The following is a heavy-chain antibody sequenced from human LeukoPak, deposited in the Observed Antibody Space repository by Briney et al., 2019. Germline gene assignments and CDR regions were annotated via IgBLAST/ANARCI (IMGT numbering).Heavy chain of an antibody. D-gene: IGHD3-3*01. J-gene: IGHJ4*02. CDR3: AKSLSVFGSVSAFGS. V-gene: IGHV3-23*01. CDR1: GFTFSNYA. CDR2: ITNSGGGT. Sequence: VQPGGSLRLSCAASGFTFSNYAMSWVRQAPGKGLEWVSGITNSGGGTFYADSVKGRFTISRDNSKSTLYLQMNSLRADDMAVYYCAKSLSVFGSVSAFGSWGRGTLVTVSS.